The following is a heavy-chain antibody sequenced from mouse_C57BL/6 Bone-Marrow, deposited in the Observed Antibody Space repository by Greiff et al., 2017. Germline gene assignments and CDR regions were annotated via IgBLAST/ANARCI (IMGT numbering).Heavy chain of an antibody. J-gene: IGHJ2*01. V-gene: IGHV5-4*01. CDR3: ARAPDFYYFDY. Sequence: EVQRVESGGGLVKPGGSLKLSCAASGFTFSSYAMSWVRQTPEKRLEWVATISDGGSYTYYPDNVKGRFTISRDNAKNNLYLQMSHLKSEDTAMYYCARAPDFYYFDYWGQGTTLTVSS. CDR2: ISDGGSYT. CDR1: GFTFSSYA.